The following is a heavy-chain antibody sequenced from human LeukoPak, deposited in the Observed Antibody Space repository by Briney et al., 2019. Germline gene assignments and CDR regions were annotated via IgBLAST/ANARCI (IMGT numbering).Heavy chain of an antibody. D-gene: IGHD3-10*01. CDR3: AREGSGMAQIGAFDI. J-gene: IGHJ3*02. Sequence: PSETLSLTCTVSGGSVISYYWSWIRQPAGKGLEWIGRIYYSGSTNYNPSLKSRVTISVDTSKNQFSLKLSSVTAADTAVYYCAREGSGMAQIGAFDIWGQGTMVTVSS. V-gene: IGHV4-59*02. CDR2: IYYSGST. CDR1: GGSVISYY.